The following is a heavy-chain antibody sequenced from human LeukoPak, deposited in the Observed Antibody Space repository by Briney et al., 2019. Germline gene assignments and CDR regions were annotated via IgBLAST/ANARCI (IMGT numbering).Heavy chain of an antibody. CDR1: GDSISTYH. CDR3: ARDKRNSYGRYFDP. Sequence: PSETLSLTCSVSGDSISTYHWNWIRKPPGKGLEWIGYMQSSGNSKYNPSLKNRVNIFVDTSKNQFVLNLRSVTAADTAVYFCARDKRNSYGRYFDPWGQGMLVTVSS. J-gene: IGHJ4*02. V-gene: IGHV4-59*01. CDR2: MQSSGNS. D-gene: IGHD5-18*01.